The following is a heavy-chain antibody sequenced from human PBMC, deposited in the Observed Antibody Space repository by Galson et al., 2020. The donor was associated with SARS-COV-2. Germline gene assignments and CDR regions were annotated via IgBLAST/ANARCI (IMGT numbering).Heavy chain of an antibody. CDR3: ARIDYYGSGRHL. Sequence: SGPTLVNPTQTLTLTCTFSGFSLRTTGMCVSWIRQPPGKAMEWLARIDSDGDKYYSTSQKTRLTISKDTSENQVVLTMTNMDPVDTATYYCARIDYYGSGRHLWGQGTMVTVSS. D-gene: IGHD3-10*01. J-gene: IGHJ3*01. V-gene: IGHV2-70*11. CDR2: IDSDGDK. CDR1: GFSLRTTGMC.